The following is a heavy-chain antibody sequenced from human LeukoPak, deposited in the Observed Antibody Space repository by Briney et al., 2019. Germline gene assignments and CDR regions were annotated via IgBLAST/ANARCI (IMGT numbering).Heavy chain of an antibody. D-gene: IGHD2/OR15-2a*01. V-gene: IGHV5-51*01. CDR3: ARRSSTYYMDV. CDR2: IYSGDTDT. J-gene: IGHJ6*03. CDR1: GYSFTSYW. Sequence: GESLKISCKGSGYSFTSYWIGWVRQMPGKGLEWIGIIYSGDTDTRYRPSFQGQVTISADKSISTAYLQWSSLKASDTAMYYCARRSSTYYMDVWGKGTTVTVSS.